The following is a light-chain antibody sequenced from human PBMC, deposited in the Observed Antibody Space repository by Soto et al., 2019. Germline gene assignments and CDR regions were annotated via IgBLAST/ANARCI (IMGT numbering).Light chain of an antibody. CDR2: YNN. J-gene: IGLJ2*01. CDR3: QSYDSNLGSCT. Sequence: QSVLTQPPSVSGAPGQTVTISCTGSSSNIGTGYDVQWYQKLPGRAPKLLIYYNNNRPSGVPDRFSASKSGTSASLAITGLQAEDEADYYCQSYDSNLGSCTFGGGTKLTVL. V-gene: IGLV1-40*01. CDR1: SSNIGTGYD.